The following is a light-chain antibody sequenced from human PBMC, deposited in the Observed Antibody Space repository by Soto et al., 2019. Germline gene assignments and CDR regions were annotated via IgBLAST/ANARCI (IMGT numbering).Light chain of an antibody. V-gene: IGKV3-20*01. CDR3: QQYDTSHTWT. CDR2: GAS. CDR1: QSVSSSY. Sequence: EIVLTQSPGTLSLSPGERATLSCRASQSVSSSYLAWYQQKPGQPPRLLIFGASSRATGIPDRFSGSGSGTDFALTISRLEPEHSAVYYCQQYDTSHTWTFGQGTKVEIK. J-gene: IGKJ1*01.